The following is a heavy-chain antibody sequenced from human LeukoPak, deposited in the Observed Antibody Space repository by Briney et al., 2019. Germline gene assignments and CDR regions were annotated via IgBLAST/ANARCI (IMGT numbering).Heavy chain of an antibody. CDR3: ARALWGYDILTGYYDWFDP. J-gene: IGHJ5*02. V-gene: IGHV3-21*01. CDR1: GFTFSSYS. Sequence: GGSLRLSCAASGFTFSSYSMNWLRQAPGKGLEWVSSISSSSSYIYYADSVKGRFTISRDNAKNSLYLQMNSLRAEDTAVYYCARALWGYDILTGYYDWFDPWGQGTLVTVSS. D-gene: IGHD3-9*01. CDR2: ISSSSSYI.